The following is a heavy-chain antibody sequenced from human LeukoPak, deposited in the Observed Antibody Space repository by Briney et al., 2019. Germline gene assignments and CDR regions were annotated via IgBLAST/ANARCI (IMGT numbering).Heavy chain of an antibody. J-gene: IGHJ4*02. CDR3: ARGWGNIRTTGSSFDN. V-gene: IGHV3-23*01. Sequence: GGTLRLSCAASGFTFSSYGMSWVRQAPGKGLEWVSSISGSGGSTYYADSVKGRFTISRDNSKNTLYLQMNSLRAEDTAVYYCARGWGNIRTTGSSFDNWGQGTLVTVSS. CDR2: ISGSGGST. CDR1: GFTFSSYG. D-gene: IGHD7-27*01.